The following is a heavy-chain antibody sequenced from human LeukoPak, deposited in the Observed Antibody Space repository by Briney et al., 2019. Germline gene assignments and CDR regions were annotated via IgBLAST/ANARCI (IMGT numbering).Heavy chain of an antibody. CDR2: IYYSGST. V-gene: IGHV4-39*01. CDR1: GGSISSSSYY. CDR3: ASLPGAAAGTGRFFYYFDY. J-gene: IGHJ4*02. Sequence: SETLSLTCTVSGGSISSSSYYWGWIRQPPGKGLEWIGSIYYSGSTYYNPSLKSRVTISVDTSKNLFSLKLSSVTAADTAVYYCASLPGAAAGTGRFFYYFDYWGQGTLVTVSS. D-gene: IGHD6-13*01.